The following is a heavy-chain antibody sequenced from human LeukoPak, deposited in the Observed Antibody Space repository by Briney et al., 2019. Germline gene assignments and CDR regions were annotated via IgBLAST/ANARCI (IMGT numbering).Heavy chain of an antibody. CDR3: VSPIRYSGYDWDAFDI. CDR1: GGTFSSYA. Sequence: ASVKVSCKASGGTFSSYAISWVRQAPGQGLEWMGRIIPILGIANYAQKFQGRVTITADKSTSTAYMELSSLRSEDTAVYYCVSPIRYSGYDWDAFDIWGQGTMVTVSS. D-gene: IGHD5-12*01. V-gene: IGHV1-69*04. CDR2: IIPILGIA. J-gene: IGHJ3*02.